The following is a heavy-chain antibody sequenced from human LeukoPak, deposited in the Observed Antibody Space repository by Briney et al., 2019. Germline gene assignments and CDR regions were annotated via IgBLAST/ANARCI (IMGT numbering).Heavy chain of an antibody. CDR1: GFTFSNYA. CDR2: ISSSGDNT. CDR3: ARRGWLINFDY. Sequence: GGSLRLSCAASGFTFSNYAMSWVRQAPGKGLEWVSTISSSGDNTHYADSVKGRFTISRDNSKNTLYLQMNTLRAEDTAIFYCARRGWLINFDYWGQGPLVSVSS. D-gene: IGHD5-12*01. J-gene: IGHJ4*02. V-gene: IGHV3-23*01.